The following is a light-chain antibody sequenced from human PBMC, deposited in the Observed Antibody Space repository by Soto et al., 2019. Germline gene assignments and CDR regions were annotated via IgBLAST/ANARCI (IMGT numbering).Light chain of an antibody. Sequence: QSVLTQPPSVSGAPGQRVTISCTGSSSNIGAGYDVPWYQQLPGTAPKILIYGNSNRPSGVPDRFSGSKSGTSASLAITGLQAEDEADYYCQSYDSSLSVLFGGGTKLTVL. CDR3: QSYDSSLSVL. CDR2: GNS. J-gene: IGLJ3*02. CDR1: SSNIGAGYD. V-gene: IGLV1-40*01.